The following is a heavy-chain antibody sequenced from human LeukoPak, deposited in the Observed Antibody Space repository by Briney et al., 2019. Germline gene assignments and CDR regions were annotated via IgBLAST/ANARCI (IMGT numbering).Heavy chain of an antibody. Sequence: GGSLRLSCAASGFTFSTYRMSWVRQAPGKGLEWFGRSASKSEGGTTDLAAPMKGRFTISRDDSKNTVFLHLNSLEIEDTALYYCVLISPSSFANWGQGALVTVSS. J-gene: IGHJ4*02. CDR1: GFTFSTYR. CDR3: VLISPSSFAN. V-gene: IGHV3-15*04. CDR2: SASKSEGGTT. D-gene: IGHD3-10*01.